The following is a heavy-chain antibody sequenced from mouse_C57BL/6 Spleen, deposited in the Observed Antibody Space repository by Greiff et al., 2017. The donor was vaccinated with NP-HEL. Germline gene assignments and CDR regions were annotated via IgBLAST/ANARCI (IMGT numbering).Heavy chain of an antibody. CDR2: IYPGSGST. J-gene: IGHJ4*01. Sequence: QVQLKQPGAELVKPGASVKMSCKASGYTFTSYWITWVKQRPGQGLEWIGDIYPGSGSTNYNEKFKSKATLTVDTSSSTAYMQLSSLTSEDSAVYYCAREDYYGSPTHYYAMDYWGQGTSVTVSS. V-gene: IGHV1-55*01. CDR3: AREDYYGSPTHYYAMDY. D-gene: IGHD1-1*01. CDR1: GYTFTSYW.